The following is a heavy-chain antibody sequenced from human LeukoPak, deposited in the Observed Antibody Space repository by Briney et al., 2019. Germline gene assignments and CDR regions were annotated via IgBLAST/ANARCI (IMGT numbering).Heavy chain of an antibody. Sequence: APLRVSCKASGYTSTGSDMHSVRQAPGQTLEWIGWISAYSSNTNYAQKIQSTVTMTTDTSTSTAYMELRSLRSDDTAVYYCASDILTGYVGLIDYWGQGTLVTVSS. CDR2: ISAYSSNT. J-gene: IGHJ4*02. D-gene: IGHD3-9*01. V-gene: IGHV1-18*04. CDR3: ASDILTGYVGLIDY. CDR1: GYTSTGSD.